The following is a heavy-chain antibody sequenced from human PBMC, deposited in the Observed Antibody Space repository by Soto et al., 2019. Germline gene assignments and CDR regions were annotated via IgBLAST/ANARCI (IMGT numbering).Heavy chain of an antibody. CDR2: ISSSSTYI. CDR1: GFTFTSYS. V-gene: IGHV3-21*01. J-gene: IGHJ5*02. CDR3: ARGPAYGSGSQPNWFDP. Sequence: EVQLVESGGGLVEPGGSLRLSCVASGFTFTSYSMNWVRQAPGKGLEWVSSISSSSTYIYYADSLQGRFTISRDNAKKSLYLQTNSLRAEATAVYYCARGPAYGSGSQPNWFDPWGQGTLVIVSS. D-gene: IGHD3-10*01.